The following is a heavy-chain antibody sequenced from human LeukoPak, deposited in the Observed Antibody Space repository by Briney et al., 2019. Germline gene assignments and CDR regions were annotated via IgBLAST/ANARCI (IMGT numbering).Heavy chain of an antibody. CDR1: GFTFSSYG. D-gene: IGHD6-13*01. J-gene: IGHJ4*02. Sequence: GGSLRLSCVASGFTFSSYGMHWVRQAPGKGLEWVAVISSDGKTEIYADSVRGRFTISRDNSKGTHYLQMNSLRSEDTAVYYCVQSYSSSWSSFDNWGQGTLVTVSS. CDR2: ISSDGKTE. CDR3: VQSYSSSWSSFDN. V-gene: IGHV3-30*18.